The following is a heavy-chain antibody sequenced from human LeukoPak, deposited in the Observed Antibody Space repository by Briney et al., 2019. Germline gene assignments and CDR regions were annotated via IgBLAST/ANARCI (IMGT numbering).Heavy chain of an antibody. V-gene: IGHV1-18*01. Sequence: ASVMVSCKASGYIFINHGIAWVRQAPGQGLEYMGWISAYNGNTDYAQNLQGRVTMTTDTSTTTAYMELRSLTSDDTAVYYCARWGPSPSDYWGQGTLVTVSS. J-gene: IGHJ4*02. CDR2: ISAYNGNT. CDR1: GYIFINHG. CDR3: ARWGPSPSDY. D-gene: IGHD3-16*01.